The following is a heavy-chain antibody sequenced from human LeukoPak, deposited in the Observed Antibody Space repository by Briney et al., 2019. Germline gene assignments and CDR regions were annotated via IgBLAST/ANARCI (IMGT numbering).Heavy chain of an antibody. CDR3: ARDLDTYVLLIAYDTFDS. CDR1: GFSFSSYW. J-gene: IGHJ3*02. CDR2: IKQDGSEK. Sequence: GGSLRLSCAASGFSFSSYWMSWVRQAPGKGLEWVANIKQDGSEKYYVDSVKGRFTISRDNAKSSLYLEMNSLRPEDTAVYYCARDLDTYVLLIAYDTFDSWGQGTMVTVSS. D-gene: IGHD2-21*01. V-gene: IGHV3-7*01.